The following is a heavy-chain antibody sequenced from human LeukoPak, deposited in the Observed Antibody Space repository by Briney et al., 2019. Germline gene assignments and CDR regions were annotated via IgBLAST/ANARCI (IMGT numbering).Heavy chain of an antibody. J-gene: IGHJ5*02. CDR3: ARDRKRVPAAISEFDP. V-gene: IGHV1-18*01. Sequence: ASVKVSCKASGYTFTSYGISWVRQASGQGLEWMGWISAYNGNTNYAQKLQGRVTMTTDTSTSTACMELRSLRSDDTAVYYCARDRKRVPAAISEFDPWGQGTLVTVSS. CDR1: GYTFTSYG. D-gene: IGHD2-2*01. CDR2: ISAYNGNT.